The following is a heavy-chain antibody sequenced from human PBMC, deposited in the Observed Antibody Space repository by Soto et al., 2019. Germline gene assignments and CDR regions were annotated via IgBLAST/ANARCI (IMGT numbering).Heavy chain of an antibody. CDR3: ARGVAARRLFDY. J-gene: IGHJ4*02. D-gene: IGHD6-6*01. CDR1: GGSISSYY. V-gene: IGHV4-59*01. Sequence: SETLSLTCTVSGGSISSYYWSWIRQPPGKGLEWIGYIYYSGGTNYNPSLKSRVTISVDTSKNQFSLKLSSVTAADPAVYYCARGVAARRLFDYWGQGTLFTVSS. CDR2: IYYSGGT.